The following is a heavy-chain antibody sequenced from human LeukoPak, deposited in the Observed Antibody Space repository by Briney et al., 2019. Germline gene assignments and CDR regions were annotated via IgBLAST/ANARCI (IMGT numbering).Heavy chain of an antibody. D-gene: IGHD6-13*01. CDR3: ARDSSSWYDAFDM. Sequence: GGSLRLSCAASGFTFSSYEMNWVRQAPGKGLEWVSYISSSGSTTYYADSVKGRFTISRDNAKNSLYLQMNSLRAEDTAVYYCARDSSSWYDAFDMWGQGTMVTVSS. CDR2: ISSSGSTT. V-gene: IGHV3-48*03. CDR1: GFTFSSYE. J-gene: IGHJ3*02.